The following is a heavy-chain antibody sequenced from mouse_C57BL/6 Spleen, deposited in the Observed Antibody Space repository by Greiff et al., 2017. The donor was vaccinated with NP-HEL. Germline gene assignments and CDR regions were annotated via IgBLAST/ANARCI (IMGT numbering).Heavy chain of an antibody. CDR1: GYTFTSYW. CDR2: IHPDSGST. V-gene: IGHV1-64*01. Sequence: QVQLQQSGAELVQPGASVKLSCKASGYTFTSYWMHWVKQRPGQGLEWIGMIHPDSGSTNYTETFKSQATLTVDKSSSTAYMQLSSLTSEDSAVYYCSKGFDYWGQGTTLTVSS. CDR3: SKGFDY. J-gene: IGHJ2*01.